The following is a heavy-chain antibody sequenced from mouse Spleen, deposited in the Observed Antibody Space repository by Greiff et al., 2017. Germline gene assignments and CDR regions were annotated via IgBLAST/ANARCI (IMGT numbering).Heavy chain of an antibody. CDR1: GFTFSSYA. D-gene: IGHD1-1*01. CDR3: ARRSPQGYYGSSPIFDY. Sequence: DVKLVESGGGLVKLGGSLKLSCAASGFTFSSYAMSWVRQTPEKRLEWVATISSGGGNTYYPDSVKGRFTISRDNAKNTLYLQMSSLKSEDTAMYYCARRSPQGYYGSSPIFDYWGQGTTLTVSS. J-gene: IGHJ2*01. CDR2: ISSGGGNT. V-gene: IGHV5-9*04.